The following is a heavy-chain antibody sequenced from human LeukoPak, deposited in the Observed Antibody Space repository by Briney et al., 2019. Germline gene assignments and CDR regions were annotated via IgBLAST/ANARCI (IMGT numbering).Heavy chain of an antibody. CDR3: YGANAEH. V-gene: IGHV3-74*03. CDR2: TNTDGSST. Sequence: GGSLRLSCAASGFTFSSYWMHWVRQAPGKGLVWVSGTNTDGSSTMYADSVKGRFTIARDNAKDTLYLQMNSLRAEDTAVYYCYGANAEHWGQGTMVTVSS. CDR1: GFTFSSYW. J-gene: IGHJ1*01. D-gene: IGHD4-23*01.